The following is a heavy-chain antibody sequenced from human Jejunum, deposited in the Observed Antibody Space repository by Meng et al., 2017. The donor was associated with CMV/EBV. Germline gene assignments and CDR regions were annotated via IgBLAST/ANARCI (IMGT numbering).Heavy chain of an antibody. CDR2: INPNSGGT. D-gene: IGHD3-10*01. CDR3: ARDQRRGYWFDP. V-gene: IGHV1-2*02. Sequence: ASGYTFTGYYMHWVRQAPGQGLEWMGWINPNSGGTNYAQKFQGRVTMTRDTSIGTAYMELSRLRSDDTAVYYCARDQRRGYWFDPWGQGTLVTVSS. CDR1: GYTFTGYY. J-gene: IGHJ5*02.